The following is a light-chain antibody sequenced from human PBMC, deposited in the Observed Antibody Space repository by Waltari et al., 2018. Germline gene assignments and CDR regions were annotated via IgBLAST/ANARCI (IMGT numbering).Light chain of an antibody. CDR3: MQALQTPKT. V-gene: IGKV2-28*01. J-gene: IGKJ1*01. CDR1: KSPLHSNGDNY. Sequence: DIVMTQSPLSLPVTPGEPASIPCRPSKSPLHSNGDNYLDWYLQKPGQSPQLLIYLGSNRASGVPDRFSGSGSGTDFTLKISRVEAEDVGVYYCMQALQTPKTFGQGNKVEIK. CDR2: LGS.